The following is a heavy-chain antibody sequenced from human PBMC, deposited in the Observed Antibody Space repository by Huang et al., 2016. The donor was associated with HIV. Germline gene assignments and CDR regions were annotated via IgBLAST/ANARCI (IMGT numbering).Heavy chain of an antibody. CDR1: GFSLDSFN. D-gene: IGHD6-13*01. CDR2: SSSSSSFI. J-gene: IGHJ4*02. CDR3: VKDRGQQLSPFDS. V-gene: IGHV3-21*01. Sequence: EVQLVDSGGGLVKPGGSLRLSCAASGFSLDSFNMFWVRQTPSKGLQWVESSSSSSSFIEYADSVKGRFSIARDNAKNSLYLQMNSLRGEDTAVYYCVKDRGQQLSPFDSWGQGTLVTVSS.